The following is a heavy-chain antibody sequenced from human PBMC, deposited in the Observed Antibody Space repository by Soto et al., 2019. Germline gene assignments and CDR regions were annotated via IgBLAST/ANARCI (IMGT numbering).Heavy chain of an antibody. CDR3: ARGGYSYQFDP. V-gene: IGHV1-69*01. J-gene: IGHJ5*02. CDR2: IIPIFGTA. D-gene: IGHD5-18*01. Sequence: QVQLVQSGAEVKKPGSSGKVSCKSSGCTFISYAISWVRQAPGQGLEWMGGIIPIFGTANYAQKFQGRVTSTADESTSTAYMELSSLRSEDTAVDYCARGGYSYQFDPCGQGTLVSVSS. CDR1: GCTFISYA.